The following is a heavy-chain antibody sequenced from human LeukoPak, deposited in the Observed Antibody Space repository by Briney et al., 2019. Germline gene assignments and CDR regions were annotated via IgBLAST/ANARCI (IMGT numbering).Heavy chain of an antibody. V-gene: IGHV1-24*01. J-gene: IGHJ6*02. Sequence: GGSLRLSCAASGFTFSNAWMSWVRQAPGKGLEWMGGFDPEDGETIYAQKFQRRVTMTEDTSTDTAYMELSSLRSEDTAVYYCATPQEGPSYYYYGMDVWGQGTTVTVSS. CDR2: FDPEDGET. CDR1: GFTFSNAW. CDR3: ATPQEGPSYYYYGMDV.